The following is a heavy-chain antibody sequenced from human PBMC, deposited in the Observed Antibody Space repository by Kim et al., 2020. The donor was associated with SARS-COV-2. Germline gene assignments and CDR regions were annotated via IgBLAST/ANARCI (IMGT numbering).Heavy chain of an antibody. CDR1: GGSISSSSYY. V-gene: IGHV4-39*01. CDR3: ARRDYDILTGYDY. D-gene: IGHD3-9*01. CDR2: IYYSGST. Sequence: SETLSLTCTVSGGSISSSSYYWGWIRQPPGKGLEWIGSIYYSGSTYYNPSLKSRVTISVDTSKNQFSLKLSSVTAADTAVYYFARRDYDILTGYDYWGQGTLVTVSS. J-gene: IGHJ4*02.